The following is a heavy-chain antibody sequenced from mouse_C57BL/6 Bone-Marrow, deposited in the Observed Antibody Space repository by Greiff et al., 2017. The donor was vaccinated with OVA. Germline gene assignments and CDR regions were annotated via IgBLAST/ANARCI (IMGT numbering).Heavy chain of an antibody. D-gene: IGHD3-2*02. CDR3: ARKRQLRLGDY. CDR2: IYPRSGNT. Sequence: QVQLQQSGAELARPGASLKLSCTASGYTFTSYGISWVKQRTGQGLEWIGEIYPRSGNTYYNEKFKGKATLTADKSSSTAYMELRSLTSEDSAVYFCARKRQLRLGDYWGQGTTRTVSS. J-gene: IGHJ2*01. CDR1: GYTFTSYG. V-gene: IGHV1-81*01.